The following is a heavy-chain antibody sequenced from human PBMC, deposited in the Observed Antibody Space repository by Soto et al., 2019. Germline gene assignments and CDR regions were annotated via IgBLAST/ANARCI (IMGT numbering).Heavy chain of an antibody. CDR3: AKDRPQFDY. CDR1: GFTFSTYA. CDR2: ISNTGGST. J-gene: IGHJ4*02. Sequence: GGSLRLSCAASGFTFSTYAMSWVRQAPGKGLEWVSSISNTGGSTYYADSVKGRFTISRDNSKNTLYLQMNSLRAGDTAVYYCAKDRPQFDYWGRGTLVTVSS. V-gene: IGHV3-23*01.